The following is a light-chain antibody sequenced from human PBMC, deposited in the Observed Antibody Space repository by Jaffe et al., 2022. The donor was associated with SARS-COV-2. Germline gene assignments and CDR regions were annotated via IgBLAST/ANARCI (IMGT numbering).Light chain of an antibody. CDR2: SNN. J-gene: IGLJ3*02. CDR1: SSNIGINT. Sequence: QSVLTQPPSASGTPGQRVTISCSGSSSNIGINTVNWYQQLPGTAPKLLIYSNNQRPSGVPDRFSGSQSGTSASLAISGLQSEDEADYYCAAWDDSLNGWVFGGGTKLTVL. V-gene: IGLV1-44*01. CDR3: AAWDDSLNGWV.